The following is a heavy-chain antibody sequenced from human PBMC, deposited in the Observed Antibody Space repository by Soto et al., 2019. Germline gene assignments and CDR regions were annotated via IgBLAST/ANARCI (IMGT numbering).Heavy chain of an antibody. J-gene: IGHJ5*02. CDR1: GYSFTSYW. CDR2: IYPGDSDT. CDR3: ARLGYYYDSSGPNWFDP. Sequence: GESLKISCKGSGYSFTSYWIGWVRQMPGKGLEWMGIIYPGDSDTRHSPSFQGQVTISADKSISTAYLQWSSLKASDTAMYYCARLGYYYDSSGPNWFDPWGQGTLVTVSS. V-gene: IGHV5-51*01. D-gene: IGHD3-22*01.